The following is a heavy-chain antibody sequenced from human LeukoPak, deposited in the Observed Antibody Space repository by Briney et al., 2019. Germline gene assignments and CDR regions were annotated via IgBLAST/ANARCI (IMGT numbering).Heavy chain of an antibody. CDR3: ARTAYYDSSGRDY. Sequence: SETLSLTCAVYGGSFSGYYWSWIRQPPGKGLGWIGEINHSGSTNYNPSLKSRVTISVDTSKNQFSLKLSSVTAADTAVYYCARTAYYDSSGRDYWGQGTLVTVSS. D-gene: IGHD3-22*01. J-gene: IGHJ4*02. CDR1: GGSFSGYY. V-gene: IGHV4-34*01. CDR2: INHSGST.